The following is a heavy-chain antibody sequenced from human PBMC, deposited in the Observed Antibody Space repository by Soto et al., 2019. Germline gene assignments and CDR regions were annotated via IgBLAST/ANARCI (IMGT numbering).Heavy chain of an antibody. D-gene: IGHD5-12*01. CDR1: GITYSTYA. CDR2: INAGEGYT. Sequence: QVHLVQSGAEVQHPGASVRVSCKASGITYSTYAIHWVRQAPGQGLEWMGWINAGEGYTRYSQDFQGRVTLTTVTSASTTYMDLSNLTFEDTAVYYCARAISGYVTWGQGTQVTVSS. J-gene: IGHJ5*02. CDR3: ARAISGYVT. V-gene: IGHV1-3*01.